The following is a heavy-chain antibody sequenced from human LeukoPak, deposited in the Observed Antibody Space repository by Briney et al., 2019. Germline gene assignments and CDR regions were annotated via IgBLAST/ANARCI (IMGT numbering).Heavy chain of an antibody. Sequence: SVKVSCKASGGTFSSYAISWVRQAPGQGLEWMGGIIPIFGTANYAQKFQGRVTITADKSTSTAYMELSSLRSEDTAVYYCARDYYDSSGTFDYWGQGTLVTVSS. V-gene: IGHV1-69*06. CDR3: ARDYYDSSGTFDY. D-gene: IGHD3-22*01. CDR2: IIPIFGTA. J-gene: IGHJ4*02. CDR1: GGTFSSYA.